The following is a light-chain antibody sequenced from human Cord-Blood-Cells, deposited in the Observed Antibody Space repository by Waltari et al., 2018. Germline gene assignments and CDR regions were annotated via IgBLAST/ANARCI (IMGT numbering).Light chain of an antibody. CDR3: QQYYSYPL. CDR2: AAS. CDR1: QGISSH. J-gene: IGKJ4*01. V-gene: IGKV1-8*01. Sequence: AIRMTQSPSSLSASTGDRVTITCRASQGISSHLAWYQQTPGKAPKLLIYAASTLQSGVPSRFSGSGSGTDFTLTISCLQSEDFATYYCQQYYSYPLFGGGTKVEIK.